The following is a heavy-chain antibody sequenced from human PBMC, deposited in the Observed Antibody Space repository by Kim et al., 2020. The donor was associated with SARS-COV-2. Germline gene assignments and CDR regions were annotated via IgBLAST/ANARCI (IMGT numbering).Heavy chain of an antibody. J-gene: IGHJ3*02. CDR3: TTEASYYDSSGSPAFDN. CDR1: GFTFSNAW. V-gene: IGHV3-15*01. Sequence: GGSLRLSCAASGFTFSNAWMSWVRQAPGKGLEWVGRIKSKTDGGTKDYAAPVKGRFTISRDDSKNTLYLQMNSLKTEDTAVYYCTTEASYYDSSGSPAFDNWGQGTMVTVSS. CDR2: IKSKTDGGTK. D-gene: IGHD3-22*01.